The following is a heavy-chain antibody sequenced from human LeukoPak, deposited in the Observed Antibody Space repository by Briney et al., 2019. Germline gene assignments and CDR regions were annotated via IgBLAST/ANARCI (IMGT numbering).Heavy chain of an antibody. CDR3: AKDREDIV. CDR1: GFTFNNYG. CDR2: IRYDGNNK. V-gene: IGHV3-30*02. Sequence: GGSLRLSCAASGFTFNNYGMHWVRQAPGKGLEWLAFIRYDGNNKYYTDAVEGRFTISRDNSKNTLYLQMNSLRPEDTAVYYCAKDREDIVWGQGTLVTVSS. D-gene: IGHD5-12*01. J-gene: IGHJ4*02.